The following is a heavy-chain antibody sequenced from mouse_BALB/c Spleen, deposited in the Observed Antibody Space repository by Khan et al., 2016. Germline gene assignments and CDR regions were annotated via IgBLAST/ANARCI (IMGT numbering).Heavy chain of an antibody. D-gene: IGHD2-4*01. CDR2: IDPANGNT. CDR3: ARSPYDYDVGFAY. V-gene: IGHV14-3*02. Sequence: VQLQQSGAELVKPGASVKLSCTASGFNIKDNYMHWVKQRPEQGLEWIGRIDPANGNTKYDPTFQGKATITADTSSNTAYLQLSSLTSEDTAVYYCARSPYDYDVGFAYWGQGTLVTVSA. CDR1: GFNIKDNY. J-gene: IGHJ3*01.